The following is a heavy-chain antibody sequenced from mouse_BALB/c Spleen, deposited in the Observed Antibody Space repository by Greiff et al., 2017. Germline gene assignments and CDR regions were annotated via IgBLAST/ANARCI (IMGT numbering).Heavy chain of an antibody. D-gene: IGHD2-4*01. V-gene: IGHV5-4*02. J-gene: IGHJ2*01. Sequence: EVKLMESGGGLVKPGGSLKLSCAASGFTFSDYYMYWVRQTPEKRLEWVATISDGGSYTYYPDSVKGRFTISRDNAKNNLYLQMSSLKSEDTAMYYCARSSYDYDGDYWGQGTTLTVSS. CDR3: ARSSYDYDGDY. CDR1: GFTFSDYY. CDR2: ISDGGSYT.